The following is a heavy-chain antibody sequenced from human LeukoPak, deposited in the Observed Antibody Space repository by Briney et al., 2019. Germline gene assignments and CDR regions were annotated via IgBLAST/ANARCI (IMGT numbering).Heavy chain of an antibody. D-gene: IGHD6-13*01. Sequence: GGSLRLSCAASGFRFNTYWMSWVRQAPGKGLEWVANIKQDGNEKYYADSVKGRFTISRDNAKNSLYLQMNSLRAEDTAVYYCARGDGSSWYGDWFDPWGQGTLVTVSS. J-gene: IGHJ5*02. V-gene: IGHV3-7*01. CDR3: ARGDGSSWYGDWFDP. CDR1: GFRFNTYW. CDR2: IKQDGNEK.